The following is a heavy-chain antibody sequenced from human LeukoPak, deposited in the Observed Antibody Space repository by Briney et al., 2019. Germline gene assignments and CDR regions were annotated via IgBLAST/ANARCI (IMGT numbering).Heavy chain of an antibody. CDR1: GYAFNIYD. V-gene: IGHV1-8*01. CDR3: AVHLPGDYLDR. J-gene: IGHJ4*02. Sequence: GSVTVSCKASGYAFNIYDINWVRQAPGQGLEWMGWMNPDSGNTDFAQKFQGRVTMTRNTSITTAYMELCSLRFEDTAVYYCAVHLPGDYLDRWGQGTLVTVSS. CDR2: MNPDSGNT.